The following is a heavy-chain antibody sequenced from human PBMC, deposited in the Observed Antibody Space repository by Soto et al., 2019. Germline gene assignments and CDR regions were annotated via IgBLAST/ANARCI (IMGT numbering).Heavy chain of an antibody. J-gene: IGHJ3*02. D-gene: IGHD3-22*01. Sequence: SETLSLTCTVSGGSLSSGGYYWSWLRQHPGKGLEWIGYIYYSGSTYYNPSLKSRVTISVDTSKNQFSLKLSSVTAADTAVYYCARALGYYDSSGFPPADAFDIWGQGTMVTVSS. CDR2: IYYSGST. V-gene: IGHV4-31*03. CDR3: ARALGYYDSSGFPPADAFDI. CDR1: GGSLSSGGYY.